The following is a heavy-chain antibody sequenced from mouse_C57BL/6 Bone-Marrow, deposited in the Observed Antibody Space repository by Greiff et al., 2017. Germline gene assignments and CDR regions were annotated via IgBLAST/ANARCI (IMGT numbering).Heavy chain of an antibody. V-gene: IGHV1-55*01. D-gene: IGHD1-1*01. CDR1: GYTFTSYW. J-gene: IGHJ3*01. Sequence: QVQLQQPGAELVKPGASVKMSCKASGYTFTSYWITWVKQRPGQGLEWIGDIYPGSGSTNYNEKFKSKATLTVDTSSSTAYMQLSSLTSEDSAVYYCARSDCGRPWFAYWGQGTLVTVSA. CDR2: IYPGSGST. CDR3: ARSDCGRPWFAY.